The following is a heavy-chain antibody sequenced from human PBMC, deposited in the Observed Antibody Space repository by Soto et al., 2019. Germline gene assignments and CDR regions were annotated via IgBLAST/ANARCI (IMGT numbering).Heavy chain of an antibody. CDR3: ARTYYDFWSGYNWFDP. D-gene: IGHD3-3*01. CDR2: IYYSGST. CDR1: GGSISSGDYY. V-gene: IGHV4-30-4*01. J-gene: IGHJ5*02. Sequence: SETLSLTCTVSGGSISSGDYYWSWIRRPPGKGLEWIGYIYYSGSTYYNPSLKSRVTISVDTSKNQFSLKLSSVTAADTAVYYCARTYYDFWSGYNWFDPWGQGTLVTVSS.